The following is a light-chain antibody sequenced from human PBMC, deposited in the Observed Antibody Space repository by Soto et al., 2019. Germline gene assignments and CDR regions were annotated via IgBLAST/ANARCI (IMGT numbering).Light chain of an antibody. CDR1: SSNIGTNS. Sequence: QSVLTQPPSASGTPGQRVTISCSGGSSNIGTNSVNWYQQLPGRAPKLLIYNNDLRPSGVPDRFSGSKSGTSASLAISGLQSEEEADYYCAAWDDSRNGFYVLGIGTKVTVL. CDR2: NND. V-gene: IGLV1-44*01. J-gene: IGLJ1*01. CDR3: AAWDDSRNGFYV.